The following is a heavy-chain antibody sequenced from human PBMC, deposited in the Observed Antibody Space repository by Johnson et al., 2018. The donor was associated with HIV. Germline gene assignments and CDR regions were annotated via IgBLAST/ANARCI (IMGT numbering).Heavy chain of an antibody. CDR1: GFTFSSYD. Sequence: VQLVESGGDLVKPGGSLRLSCAASGFTFSSYDMHWVRQATGKGLEWVSAIGTAGDTYYPGSVKGRFTISRENAKNSLYLQMNSLRAGATAVYYCARDNIWGATKDAFDIWGQGTMVTVSS. CDR3: ARDNIWGATKDAFDI. V-gene: IGHV3-13*01. J-gene: IGHJ3*02. CDR2: IGTAGDT. D-gene: IGHD1-26*01.